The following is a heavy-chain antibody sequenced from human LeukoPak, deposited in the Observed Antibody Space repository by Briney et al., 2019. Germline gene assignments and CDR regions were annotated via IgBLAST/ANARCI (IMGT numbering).Heavy chain of an antibody. J-gene: IGHJ3*01. CDR1: GGSFSGYY. Sequence: SETLSLTCAVYGGSFSGYYWSWIRQPPGKGLEWIGEINHSGSTNYNPSLKSRVTISVDTSKNQFSLKLSSVTAADTAVHYCARGISDYGGNSGAFDVWGQGTMVTVSS. V-gene: IGHV4-34*01. CDR3: ARGISDYGGNSGAFDV. D-gene: IGHD4-23*01. CDR2: INHSGST.